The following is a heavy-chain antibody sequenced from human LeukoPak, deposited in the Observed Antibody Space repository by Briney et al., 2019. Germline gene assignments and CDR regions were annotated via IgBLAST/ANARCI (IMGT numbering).Heavy chain of an antibody. CDR3: ARAGYGGYYRLDAFDI. D-gene: IGHD3-3*01. CDR2: INTNTGNP. J-gene: IGHJ3*02. Sequence: GASVKVSCKASGYTFTSYAMNWVRQAPGQGLEWMGWINTNTGNPTYAQGFTGRFVFSLDTSVSTAYLQISSLKAEDTAVYYCARAGYGGYYRLDAFDIWGQGTMVTVSS. CDR1: GYTFTSYA. V-gene: IGHV7-4-1*02.